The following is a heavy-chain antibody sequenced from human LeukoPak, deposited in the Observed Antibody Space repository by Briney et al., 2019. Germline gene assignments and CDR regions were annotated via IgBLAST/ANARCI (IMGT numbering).Heavy chain of an antibody. J-gene: IGHJ4*02. CDR1: GYTFTSYD. CDR3: ARVLSSIPSRPFDY. CDR2: MNPNSGNT. Sequence: GASVKVSCKASGYTFTSYDINWVRQATGQGLEWMGWMNPNSGNTGYAQKFQGRVTMTRNTSISTAYMEPSSLRSEDTAVYYCARVLSSIPSRPFDYWGQGTLVTVSS. D-gene: IGHD6-6*01. V-gene: IGHV1-8*01.